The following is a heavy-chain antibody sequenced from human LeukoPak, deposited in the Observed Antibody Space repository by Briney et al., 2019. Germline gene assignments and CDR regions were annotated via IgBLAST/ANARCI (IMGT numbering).Heavy chain of an antibody. CDR2: ISYDGSNK. CDR1: GFTFSSYA. D-gene: IGHD6-19*01. Sequence: PGRSLRLSCAASGFTFSSYAMHWVRQAPGKGLEWVAVISYDGSNKYYADSVKGRFTISRDNSKDTLYLQMNSLRAEDTAVYYCARDYGSSGWYGILLDYWGQGTLVTVSS. V-gene: IGHV3-30*04. CDR3: ARDYGSSGWYGILLDY. J-gene: IGHJ4*02.